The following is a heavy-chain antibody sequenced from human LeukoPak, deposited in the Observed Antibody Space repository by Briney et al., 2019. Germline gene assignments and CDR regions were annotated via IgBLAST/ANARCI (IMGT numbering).Heavy chain of an antibody. CDR3: ARNKPTNYYDSSGPAPSDAFDI. J-gene: IGHJ3*02. V-gene: IGHV1-69*04. CDR2: IIPILGIA. Sequence: SVKVSCKASGGTFSSYAISWVRQAPGQGLEWMGRIIPILGIANYAQKFQGRVTTTADKSTSTAYMELSSLRSEDTAVYYCARNKPTNYYDSSGPAPSDAFDIWGQGTMVTVSS. CDR1: GGTFSSYA. D-gene: IGHD3-22*01.